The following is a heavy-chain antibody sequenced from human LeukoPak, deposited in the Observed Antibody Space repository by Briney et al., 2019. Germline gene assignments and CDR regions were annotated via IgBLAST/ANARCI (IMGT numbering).Heavy chain of an antibody. CDR2: IKQDGSEE. Sequence: GGSLRLSCAASGFTFSSYWMSWVRQAPGKGLEWVANIKQDGSEEYYVDSVKGRFTISRDNAKNTLYLQMNSLGVEDTAVYYCARDLHWGASDYWGQGTLVTVSS. CDR3: ARDLHWGASDY. D-gene: IGHD1-26*01. J-gene: IGHJ4*02. V-gene: IGHV3-7*01. CDR1: GFTFSSYW.